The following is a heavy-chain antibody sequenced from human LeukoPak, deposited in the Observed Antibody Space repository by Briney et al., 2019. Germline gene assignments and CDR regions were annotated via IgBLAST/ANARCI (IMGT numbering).Heavy chain of an antibody. V-gene: IGHV1-18*01. D-gene: IGHD6-13*01. Sequence: GASVKVSCKASGYTFTSYGISWVRQAPGQGLEWMGWISAYNGNTNYAQKLQGRVTMTRNTSISTAYMELSSLRSEDTAVYYCARGRDSSSWYYYYYYMDVWGKGTTVTISS. J-gene: IGHJ6*03. CDR3: ARGRDSSSWYYYYYYMDV. CDR2: ISAYNGNT. CDR1: GYTFTSYG.